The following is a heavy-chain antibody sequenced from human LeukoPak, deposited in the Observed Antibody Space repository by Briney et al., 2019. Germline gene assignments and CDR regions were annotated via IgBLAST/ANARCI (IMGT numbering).Heavy chain of an antibody. CDR3: ARDGGFDY. CDR2: INTGSGGT. J-gene: IGHJ4*02. CDR1: GYTFTDYF. V-gene: IGHV1-2*02. Sequence: ASVTVSFTASGYTFTDYFIHWVRQTPGEGLEWMGWINTGSGGTNYAQKFQGRVTMTRDTSISTTYMEVSRLTSDDTAVYYCARDGGFDYWGQGTLVTVSS. D-gene: IGHD3-16*01.